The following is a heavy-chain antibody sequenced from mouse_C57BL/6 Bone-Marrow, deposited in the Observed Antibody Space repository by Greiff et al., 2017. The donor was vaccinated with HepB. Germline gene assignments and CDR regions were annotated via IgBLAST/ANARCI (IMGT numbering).Heavy chain of an antibody. V-gene: IGHV5-17*01. Sequence: EVMLVESGGGLVKPGGSLKLSCAASGFTFSDYGMHWVRQAPEKGLEWVAYISSGSSTIYYADTVKGRFTISRDNAKKTLFLQMTSLRSEDTAMYYCARLRYFDVWGTGTTVTVSS. CDR3: ARLRYFDV. J-gene: IGHJ1*03. CDR1: GFTFSDYG. CDR2: ISSGSSTI.